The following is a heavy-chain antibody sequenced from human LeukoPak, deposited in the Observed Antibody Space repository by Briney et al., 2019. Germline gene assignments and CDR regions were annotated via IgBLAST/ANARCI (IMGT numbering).Heavy chain of an antibody. D-gene: IGHD3-22*01. V-gene: IGHV3-48*04. Sequence: GGSLRLSCAASGFTFSSYWMSWVRQAPGKGLEWLSYISSSGGSLYYADSVKGRFTISRDNAKNSLYLQMNSLRAEDTAVYYCARDFFYDSSGYYFEWGQGTLVTVSS. J-gene: IGHJ4*02. CDR2: ISSSGGSL. CDR3: ARDFFYDSSGYYFE. CDR1: GFTFSSYW.